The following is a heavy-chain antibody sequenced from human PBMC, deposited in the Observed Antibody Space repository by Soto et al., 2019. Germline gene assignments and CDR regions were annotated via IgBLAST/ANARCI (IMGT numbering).Heavy chain of an antibody. V-gene: IGHV4-31*03. D-gene: IGHD2-15*01. CDR2: IYYSGST. Sequence: SETLSLTCTVSGGSISSGGYYWSWIRQHPGKGLEWIGYIYYSGSTYYNPSLKSRVTISVDTSKNQFSLKLSSVTAADTAVYYCARSQLVVAATPGPRWFDPWGQGTLVTVSS. CDR3: ARSQLVVAATPGPRWFDP. J-gene: IGHJ5*02. CDR1: GGSISSGGYY.